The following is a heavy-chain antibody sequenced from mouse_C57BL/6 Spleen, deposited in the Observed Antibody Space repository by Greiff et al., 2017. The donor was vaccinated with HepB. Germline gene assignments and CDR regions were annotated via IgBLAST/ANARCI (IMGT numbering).Heavy chain of an antibody. J-gene: IGHJ2*01. CDR1: GFTFTDYY. V-gene: IGHV7-3*01. CDR3: ARSVTVVATYDD. CDR2: IRNKANGYTT. D-gene: IGHD1-1*01. Sequence: EVKLVESGGGLVQPGGSLSLSCAASGFTFTDYYMSWVRQPPGKALEWLGFIRNKANGYTTEYSASEKGRFTISRDNSQSILYLQMNALRAEDSATDYSARSVTVVATYDDWGQGTTLTVSS.